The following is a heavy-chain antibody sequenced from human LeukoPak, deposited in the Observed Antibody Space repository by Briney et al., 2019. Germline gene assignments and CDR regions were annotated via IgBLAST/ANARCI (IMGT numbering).Heavy chain of an antibody. CDR3: ARDLFEGATGKAFDI. J-gene: IGHJ3*02. D-gene: IGHD1-26*01. Sequence: GGSLRLSCAASGFTFSSYSMNWVRQAPGKGLEWVSSISSSSSYIYYADSVKGRFTITRDNAKNSLYLQMNSLRAEDTAVYYCARDLFEGATGKAFDIWGQGTMVTVSS. CDR1: GFTFSSYS. CDR2: ISSSSSYI. V-gene: IGHV3-21*01.